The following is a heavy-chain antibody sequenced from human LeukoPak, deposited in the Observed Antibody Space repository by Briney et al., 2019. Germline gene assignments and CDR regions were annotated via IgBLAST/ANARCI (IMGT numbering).Heavy chain of an antibody. Sequence: SETLSLTCAVYGGSFSGYYWSWIRQPPGKGLEWIGEINHSGSTNYNPSLKSRVTISVDTSKNQFSLKLSSVTAADTAVYYCARHFRGPGALDYWGQGTLVTVSS. V-gene: IGHV4-34*01. J-gene: IGHJ4*02. CDR1: GGSFSGYY. CDR3: ARHFRGPGALDY. D-gene: IGHD3-3*02. CDR2: INHSGST.